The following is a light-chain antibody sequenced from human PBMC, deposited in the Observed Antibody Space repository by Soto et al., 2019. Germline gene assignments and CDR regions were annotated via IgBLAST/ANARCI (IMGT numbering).Light chain of an antibody. CDR2: DNS. CDR1: STNIGNNY. Sequence: QSVLTQPPSVSGAPGQKVTISCSGSSTNIGNNYVSWYQHLPGTAPKLLIYDNSERPSGIPDRFSGSKSGTSATLGITGLQTGAEADYYCGTWDSSLSAGVFGGGTKVTVL. V-gene: IGLV1-51*01. J-gene: IGLJ2*01. CDR3: GTWDSSLSAGV.